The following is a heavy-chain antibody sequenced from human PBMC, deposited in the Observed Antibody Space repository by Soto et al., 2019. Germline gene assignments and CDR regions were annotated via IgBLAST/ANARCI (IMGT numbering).Heavy chain of an antibody. V-gene: IGHV3-23*01. Sequence: GESLKISCAASGFTFSSYAMSWVRQAPGKGLEWVSAISGSGGSTYYADSVKGRFTISRDNSKNTLYLQMNSLRAEDTAVYYCAKDAVNWFDPWGQGTLVTVSS. CDR1: GFTFSSYA. CDR3: AKDAVNWFDP. J-gene: IGHJ5*02. CDR2: ISGSGGST.